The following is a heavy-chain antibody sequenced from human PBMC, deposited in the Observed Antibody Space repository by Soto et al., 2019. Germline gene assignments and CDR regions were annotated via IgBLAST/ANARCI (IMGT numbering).Heavy chain of an antibody. Sequence: GGSLRLSCAASGFTFSRYAMHRDRQAPGKGLEWVAVIWYDGNTKYSQKLQGRDTITRDTSASTAYMELSSLRSEDTAVYYCARDRQQLNWFDPWGQGTLVTVSS. CDR3: ARDRQQLNWFDP. CDR1: GFTFSRYA. D-gene: IGHD6-13*01. V-gene: IGHV1-3*01. J-gene: IGHJ5*02. CDR2: IWYDGNT.